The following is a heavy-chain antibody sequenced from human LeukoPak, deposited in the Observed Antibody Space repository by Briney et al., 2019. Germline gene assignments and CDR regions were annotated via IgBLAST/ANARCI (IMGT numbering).Heavy chain of an antibody. Sequence: SQTLSLTCTVSGDSTSSGSYYWSWIRQPAGKGLEWIGRIYSSGSTNYNPSLKSRVTISSDTSKNQFSLKLSSVTGADTAVYYCAGTATNGGAFDIWGQGTMVTVSP. J-gene: IGHJ3*02. CDR2: IYSSGST. V-gene: IGHV4-61*02. CDR3: AGTATNGGAFDI. D-gene: IGHD2-8*01. CDR1: GDSTSSGSYY.